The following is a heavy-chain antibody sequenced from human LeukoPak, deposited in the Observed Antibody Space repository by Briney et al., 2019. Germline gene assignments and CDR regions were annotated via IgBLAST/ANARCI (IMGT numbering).Heavy chain of an antibody. CDR1: GFTFDDYG. CDR2: INWNGGST. Sequence: GGSLRLSCAASGFTFDDYGMSWVRQAPGKGLEWVSGINWNGGSTGYADSVKGRFTISRDNAKNSLHLQMNSLRAEDTAVYYCAKVPPTVTTAPDAWGQGTTVTVSS. D-gene: IGHD4-17*01. J-gene: IGHJ6*02. V-gene: IGHV3-20*04. CDR3: AKVPPTVTTAPDA.